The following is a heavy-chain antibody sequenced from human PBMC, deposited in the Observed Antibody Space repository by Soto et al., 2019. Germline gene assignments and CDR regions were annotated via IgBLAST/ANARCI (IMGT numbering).Heavy chain of an antibody. D-gene: IGHD2-21*01. CDR2: INPNSGDT. Sequence: QVQLVQSGAEVKKPGASVRVSCKTSAYTFTGYYMHWVRQAPGQGLEWMGWINPNSGDTNYAQKFLGRVTMTRETSITTAHMELSRLRSDDTAVYYCARRGDRTLGYFDNWGQGALVTVSS. CDR3: ARRGDRTLGYFDN. J-gene: IGHJ4*02. CDR1: AYTFTGYY. V-gene: IGHV1-2*02.